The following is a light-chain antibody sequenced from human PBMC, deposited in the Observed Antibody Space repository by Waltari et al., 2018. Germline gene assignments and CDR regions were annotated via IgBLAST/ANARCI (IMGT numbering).Light chain of an antibody. Sequence: QSVLTQPPSVSGAPGQRVTISCTGSWSNIGAGNDVHRYQQLPGKAPTLLIYGVNTRPPGVPDRFFGSKSGSSASLAIPGLQPEDEADYYCQSYDTSLGVVFGGGTKVTVL. J-gene: IGLJ2*01. CDR2: GVN. V-gene: IGLV1-40*01. CDR3: QSYDTSLGVV. CDR1: WSNIGAGND.